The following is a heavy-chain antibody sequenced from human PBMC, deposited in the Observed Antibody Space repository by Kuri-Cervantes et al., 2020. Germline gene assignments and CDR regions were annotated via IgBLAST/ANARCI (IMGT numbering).Heavy chain of an antibody. J-gene: IGHJ4*02. V-gene: IGHV3-13*01. CDR2: IGTAGDT. D-gene: IGHD3-16*01. Sequence: GESLKISCAASGFTFSSYDMHWVRQATGKGLEWVSAIGTAGDTYYPGSVKGRFTISRDNSKSTLYLQMNSLGAEDTALYYCAKLGDFVDYWGQGTLVTVSS. CDR3: AKLGDFVDY. CDR1: GFTFSSYD.